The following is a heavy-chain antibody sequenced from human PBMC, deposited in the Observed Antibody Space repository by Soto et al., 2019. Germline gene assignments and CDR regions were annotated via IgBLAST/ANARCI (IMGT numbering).Heavy chain of an antibody. D-gene: IGHD2-15*01. CDR3: VIAMRLCSGGNCHGLDT. J-gene: IGHJ5*02. V-gene: IGHV3-30*19. CDR2: ISYVGKNK. CDR1: GFTFSDYG. Sequence: QVHLVESGGGVVQPGRSLRLSCTVSGFTFSDYGMHWVRRAPDKGLEWVAVISYVGKNKYVTDSVKGRFSISSYNSSTRLALQMKNLRPKDTAVYYWVIAMRLCSGGNCHGLDTWGQGTLVTVS.